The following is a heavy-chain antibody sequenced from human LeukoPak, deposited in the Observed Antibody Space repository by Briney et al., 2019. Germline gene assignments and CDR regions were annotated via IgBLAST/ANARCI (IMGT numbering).Heavy chain of an antibody. V-gene: IGHV3-48*03. D-gene: IGHD4-17*01. CDR1: GFTFSSYE. CDR2: ISSSGSTI. CDR3: ARRMTTVTNNYYYYMDV. Sequence: GGSLRLSCAASGFTFSSYEMNWVRQAPGKGLEWVSYISSSGSTIYYADSVKGRFTISRDNAKNSLYLQMNSLRAEDTAVYYCARRMTTVTNNYYYYMDVWGKGTTVTVSS. J-gene: IGHJ6*03.